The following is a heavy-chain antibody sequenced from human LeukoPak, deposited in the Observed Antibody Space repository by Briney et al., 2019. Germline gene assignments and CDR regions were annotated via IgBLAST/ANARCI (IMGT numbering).Heavy chain of an antibody. Sequence: GRSLRLSCAASGFTLSSYGMHWVRQAPGKGLEWVAVISYDGSNKYYADSVKGRFTISRDNSKNTLYLQMNSLRAEDTAVYYCAKDGGSTSPYYYYGMDVWGQGTTVTVSS. CDR3: AKDGGSTSPYYYYGMDV. D-gene: IGHD2-2*01. V-gene: IGHV3-30*18. J-gene: IGHJ6*02. CDR1: GFTLSSYG. CDR2: ISYDGSNK.